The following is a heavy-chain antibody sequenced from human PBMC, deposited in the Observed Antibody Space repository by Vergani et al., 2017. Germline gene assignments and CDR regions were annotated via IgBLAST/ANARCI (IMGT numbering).Heavy chain of an antibody. CDR2: IWHDGSRR. Sequence: QVQLVESGGGVVQPGKSLSLSCETSGFIFRDYVMHWVRQAPGKGLEWVAGIWHDGSRRYYGDSMEGPFTISRDNSKNTLYLQMKSLRPEDTAVYYCAKEGGGYCSGGTCYPEYWGQGTLGIVSS. J-gene: IGHJ4*02. CDR1: GFIFRDYV. CDR3: AKEGGGYCSGGTCYPEY. V-gene: IGHV3-33*06. D-gene: IGHD2-15*01.